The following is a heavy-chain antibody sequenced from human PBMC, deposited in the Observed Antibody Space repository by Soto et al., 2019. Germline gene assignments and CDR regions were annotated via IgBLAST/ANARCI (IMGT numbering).Heavy chain of an antibody. J-gene: IGHJ4*02. D-gene: IGHD3-9*01. V-gene: IGHV4-4*02. CDR2: IYHSGST. CDR3: ARASYDILTGYPFDY. CDR1: GGSISSSNW. Sequence: QVQLQESGPGLVKPSGTLSLTCAVSGGSISSSNWWSWVRQPPGKGLEWIGEIYHSGSTNYNPSLKSRVTISVDTSKNQFSLKLSSVTAADTAVYYCARASYDILTGYPFDYWGQGTLVTVSS.